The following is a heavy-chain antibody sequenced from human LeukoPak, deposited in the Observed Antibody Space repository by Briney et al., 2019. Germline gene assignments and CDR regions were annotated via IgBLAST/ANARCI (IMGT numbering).Heavy chain of an antibody. CDR2: ISYDGRNK. J-gene: IGHJ6*03. D-gene: IGHD1-26*01. Sequence: GGSLRLSCAASGFTFSSYGMHWVRQAPGKGLEWVAVISYDGRNKYYADSVKGRYTICRNNGKTSLYLQMNSLRAEDTAVYYCARALKDLRRRIGGTTTFEYYYYMDVWGKGTTVIISS. V-gene: IGHV3-30*03. CDR3: ARALKDLRRRIGGTTTFEYYYYMDV. CDR1: GFTFSSYG.